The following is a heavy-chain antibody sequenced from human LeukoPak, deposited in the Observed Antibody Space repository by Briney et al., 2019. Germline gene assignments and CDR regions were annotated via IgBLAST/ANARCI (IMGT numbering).Heavy chain of an antibody. CDR3: ARDSGTTGEVKFDP. V-gene: IGHV4-28*06. Sequence: SETLSLTCAVSGYSISSTNWWGWIRQPPGKGLEWIGYIYYTGNSNYNPSLKSRVTMSVDTSKNQFSLNLSSVTALDTAVYYCARDSGTTGEVKFDPWGQGTLVTVSS. CDR1: GYSISSTNW. J-gene: IGHJ5*02. CDR2: IYYTGNS. D-gene: IGHD3-10*01.